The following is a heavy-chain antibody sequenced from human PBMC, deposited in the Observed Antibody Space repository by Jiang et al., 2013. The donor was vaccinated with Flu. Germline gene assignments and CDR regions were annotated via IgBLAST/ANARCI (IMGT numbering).Heavy chain of an antibody. Sequence: GSGLVKPSETLSLTCTVSGGSISSSSYYWGWIRQPPGKGLEWIGSIYYSGSTYYNPSLKSRVTISVDTSKNQFSLKLSSVTAADTAVYYCARPSSSGWYGPLGMDVWGQGTTVTVSS. J-gene: IGHJ6*02. CDR3: ARPSSSGWYGPLGMDV. CDR2: IYYSGST. V-gene: IGHV4-39*01. D-gene: IGHD6-19*01. CDR1: GGSISSSSYY.